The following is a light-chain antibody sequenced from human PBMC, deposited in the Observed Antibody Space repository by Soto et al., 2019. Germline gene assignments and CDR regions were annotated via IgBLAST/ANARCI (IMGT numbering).Light chain of an antibody. CDR1: QSVSSS. V-gene: IGKV3-11*01. CDR3: QQRSNWPRT. J-gene: IGKJ2*01. CDR2: DAS. Sequence: EIVLTQSPATLSLSPGERATLSCRASQSVSSSLAWFQHKPGQAPRLLIYDASNRATGSPARFSGSGSGTDFTLTISSLEPEDFAVYYCQQRSNWPRTFGQGTKLEIK.